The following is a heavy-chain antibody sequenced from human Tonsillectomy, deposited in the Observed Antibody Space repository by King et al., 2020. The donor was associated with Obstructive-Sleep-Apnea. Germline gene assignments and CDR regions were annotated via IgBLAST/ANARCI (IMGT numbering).Heavy chain of an antibody. J-gene: IGHJ1*01. D-gene: IGHD1-26*01. Sequence: QLQESGPGLVKPSGTLSLTCAVSGGSISSSNWWSWVRQPPGKGLEWIGEIYHSGSTNYNPSLKSRVTISVDKSKNQFSLKLSSVTAADTAVYYCGSSSEWELLYFQHWGQGTLVTVSS. CDR2: IYHSGST. CDR1: GGSISSSNW. CDR3: GSSSEWELLYFQH. V-gene: IGHV4-4*02.